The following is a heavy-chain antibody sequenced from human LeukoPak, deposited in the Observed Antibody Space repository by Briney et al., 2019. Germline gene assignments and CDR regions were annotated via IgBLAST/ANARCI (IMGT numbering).Heavy chain of an antibody. J-gene: IGHJ6*03. Sequence: PGGSLRLSCAASGFTFSSYSMNWVRQAPGKGQEWVSYISSSNSTIYYADSVKGRVTISRDNAKNSLYLQMNSLRAEDTAVYYCARDHVYYYYYMDVWGKGTTVTVSS. V-gene: IGHV3-48*01. CDR3: ARDHVYYYYYMDV. CDR2: ISSSNSTI. CDR1: GFTFSSYS.